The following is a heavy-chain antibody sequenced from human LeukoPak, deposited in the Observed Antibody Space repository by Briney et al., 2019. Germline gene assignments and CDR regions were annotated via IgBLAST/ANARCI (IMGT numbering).Heavy chain of an antibody. CDR2: INSDGSST. J-gene: IGHJ4*02. CDR1: GFTFSSYW. CDR3: AKDQSYGGNSGDY. D-gene: IGHD4-23*01. Sequence: GGSLRLSCAASGFTFSSYWMHWVRHAPGKGLVWVSRINSDGSSTIYADSVKGRFTISRDNSKNTLYLQMNSLRAEDTAVYYCAKDQSYGGNSGDYWGQGTLVTVSS. V-gene: IGHV3-74*01.